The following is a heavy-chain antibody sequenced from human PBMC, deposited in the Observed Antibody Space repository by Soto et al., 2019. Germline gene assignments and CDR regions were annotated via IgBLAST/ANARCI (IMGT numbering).Heavy chain of an antibody. J-gene: IGHJ4*02. CDR1: GFTFSTYA. Sequence: LRLSCAASGFTFSTYAMNWVRQAPGKGLEWVVVILYDGSIEHYADSVKGRFTVSRDNSKNTVYLQMNSLTPEDTAVYYCAREDSIIIPAVSDFWGQGTLVTVSS. V-gene: IGHV3-30-3*01. CDR3: AREDSIIIPAVSDF. D-gene: IGHD2-2*01. CDR2: ILYDGSIE.